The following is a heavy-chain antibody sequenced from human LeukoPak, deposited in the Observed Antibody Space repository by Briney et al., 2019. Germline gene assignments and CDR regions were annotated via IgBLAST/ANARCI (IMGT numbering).Heavy chain of an antibody. CDR3: ARGYGAAAGTDWFDP. CDR2: MNPNSGNT. V-gene: IGHV1-8*01. J-gene: IGHJ5*02. D-gene: IGHD6-13*01. CDR1: GYTFTSYD. Sequence: VASVKVSCEASGYTFTSYDINWVRQATGQGLEWMGWMNPNSGNTGYAQRFQGRVTMTRNTSISTAYMELSSLRSEDTAVYYCARGYGAAAGTDWFDPWGQGTLVTVSS.